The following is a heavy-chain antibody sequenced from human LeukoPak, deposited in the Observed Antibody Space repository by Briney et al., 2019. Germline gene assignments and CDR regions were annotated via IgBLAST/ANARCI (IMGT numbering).Heavy chain of an antibody. CDR1: GDSISNSHY. J-gene: IGHJ4*02. V-gene: IGHV4-39*01. D-gene: IGHD3-10*01. Sequence: SETLSLTCTVSGDSISNSHYWGWIRQPPGKGLEWIGSIYYSGSTYYNPSLKGRVTISVDTSKNQFSLKLNSVTATDTAVYYCARHYGPWGQGTLVTVSS. CDR2: IYYSGST. CDR3: ARHYGP.